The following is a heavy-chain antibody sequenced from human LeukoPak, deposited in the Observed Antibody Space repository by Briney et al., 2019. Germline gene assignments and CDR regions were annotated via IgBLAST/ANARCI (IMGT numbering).Heavy chain of an antibody. Sequence: PGGSLRLSCAASGFTFSSYAMSWVRQAPGKGLEWVSSISSSSSYIYYADSVKGRFTISRDNSKNTLYLKMNSLRAEDTAVYYCASSRSYYYDSSGYYTLDYWGQGTLVTVSS. CDR2: ISSSSSYI. CDR1: GFTFSSYA. D-gene: IGHD3-22*01. V-gene: IGHV3-21*04. CDR3: ASSRSYYYDSSGYYTLDY. J-gene: IGHJ4*02.